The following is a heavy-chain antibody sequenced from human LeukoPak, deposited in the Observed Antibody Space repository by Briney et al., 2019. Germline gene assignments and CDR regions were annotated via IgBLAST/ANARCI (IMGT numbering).Heavy chain of an antibody. J-gene: IGHJ4*02. CDR1: GYTFIGYY. CDR3: ARLMYSIGWYGGDY. CDR2: VNSNTGDT. V-gene: IGHV1-2*02. D-gene: IGHD6-19*01. Sequence: GASVKVSCKASGYTFIGYYIHWVRQAPGQGLEWLGWVNSNTGDTRYEQKFQGRVTMTRDTSISTAYMELTSLRSDDTAVYYCARLMYSIGWYGGDYWGQGALVTVSS.